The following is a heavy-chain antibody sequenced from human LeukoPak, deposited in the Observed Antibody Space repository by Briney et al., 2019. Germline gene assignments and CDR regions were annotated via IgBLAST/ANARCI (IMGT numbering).Heavy chain of an antibody. J-gene: IGHJ4*02. Sequence: PGGSLRLSCAASGFTFSSYWMHWVRQAPGKGLEWVSAISGSGGSTYYADSVKGRFTISRDNSKNTLYLQMNSLRAEDTAVYYCAKGTMIVVAFGFWGQGTLVTVSS. CDR3: AKGTMIVVAFGF. CDR2: ISGSGGST. CDR1: GFTFSSYW. D-gene: IGHD3-22*01. V-gene: IGHV3-23*01.